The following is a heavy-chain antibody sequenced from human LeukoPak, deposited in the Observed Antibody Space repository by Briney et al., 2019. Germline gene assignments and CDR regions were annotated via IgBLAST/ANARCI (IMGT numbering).Heavy chain of an antibody. V-gene: IGHV4-34*01. CDR1: GGSFSGDY. Sequence: PSETLSVTCAVYGGSFSGDYWSCIRQPPGKGLEWIGEINHSGSTNYNPSLKSRVTISVDTSKNQFSLKLSSVTAADTAVYYCARIAAAARIYGMHVWGKGTTVTVSS. D-gene: IGHD6-13*01. CDR3: ARIAAAARIYGMHV. CDR2: INHSGST. J-gene: IGHJ6*04.